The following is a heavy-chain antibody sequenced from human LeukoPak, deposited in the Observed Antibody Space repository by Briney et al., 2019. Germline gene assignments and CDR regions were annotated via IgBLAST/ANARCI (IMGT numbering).Heavy chain of an antibody. CDR1: GFTFSSYS. D-gene: IGHD3-22*01. CDR2: ISSSGSPI. J-gene: IGHJ3*02. Sequence: PGGYLRLYCAASGFTFSSYSMNWVRQAPGKGLEWISFISSSGSPIYYAGSVTGRFTISRDNGKNSLYLQLNSLRDEDTAVYYCARGVGGSYYYDSSGKGNALDIWGQGTMVTVSS. V-gene: IGHV3-48*02. CDR3: ARGVGGSYYYDSSGKGNALDI.